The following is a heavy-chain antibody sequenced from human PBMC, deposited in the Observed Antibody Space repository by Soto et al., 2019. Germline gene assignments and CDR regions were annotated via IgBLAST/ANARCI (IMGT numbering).Heavy chain of an antibody. D-gene: IGHD2-8*01. J-gene: IGHJ5*02. Sequence: GGSLRLSCVASGFTFSSYWMHWVRRAPGKGLVWVSRINSDGTIIEYADSVKGRFTISRDNAKNAVYLQMNSLRVEDTAVYYCAREGMGFSNWFDPRGQGALVTVSS. V-gene: IGHV3-74*03. CDR2: INSDGTII. CDR3: AREGMGFSNWFDP. CDR1: GFTFSSYW.